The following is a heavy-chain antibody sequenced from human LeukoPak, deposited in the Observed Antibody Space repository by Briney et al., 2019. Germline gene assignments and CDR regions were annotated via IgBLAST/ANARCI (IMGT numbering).Heavy chain of an antibody. Sequence: GGSLRLSCAASGFTFSSYGMHWVRQAPGKGLVWVAVISYDGSNKYYADSVKGRFTISRDNSKNTLYLQMNSLRAEDTAVYYCARDGGEEAVYYDSSGYFLDYWGQGTLVTVSS. V-gene: IGHV3-30*03. CDR3: ARDGGEEAVYYDSSGYFLDY. J-gene: IGHJ4*02. CDR2: ISYDGSNK. CDR1: GFTFSSYG. D-gene: IGHD3-22*01.